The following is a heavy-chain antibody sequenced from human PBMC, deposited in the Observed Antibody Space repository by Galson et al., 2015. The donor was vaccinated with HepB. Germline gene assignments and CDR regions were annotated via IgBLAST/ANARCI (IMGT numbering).Heavy chain of an antibody. CDR1: GFTVSSNY. J-gene: IGHJ4*02. Sequence: SLRLSCAASGFTVSSNYMSWVRQGPGKGLEWVSVIYSGGSTYYADSVKGRFTISRDNSKNTLYLQMNSLRAEDTAVYYCARSGIVVMALDYWSQGTLVTVSS. CDR3: ARSGIVVMALDY. CDR2: IYSGGST. D-gene: IGHD3-22*01. V-gene: IGHV3-66*02.